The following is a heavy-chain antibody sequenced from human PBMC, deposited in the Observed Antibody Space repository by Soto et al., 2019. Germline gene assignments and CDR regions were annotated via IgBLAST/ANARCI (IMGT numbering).Heavy chain of an antibody. CDR2: ISPFNRNT. CDR3: ARHGSGSRHYYYDPVDV. Sequence: QVQLLQSGPEVRKPGASVKVACKASGYTFLNYGLSWVRQAPGQGLEWVGWISPFNRNTKYAQKLQGRVTMTTNTSTNTANMGLTSLTSDDTAVYCCARHGSGSRHYYYDPVDVWGQGTAVIVSS. J-gene: IGHJ6*02. CDR1: GYTFLNYG. V-gene: IGHV1-18*01. D-gene: IGHD3-22*01.